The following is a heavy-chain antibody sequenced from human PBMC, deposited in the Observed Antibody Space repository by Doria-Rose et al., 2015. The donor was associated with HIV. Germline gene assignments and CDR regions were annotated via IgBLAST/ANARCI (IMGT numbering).Heavy chain of an antibody. CDR2: INHSGST. CDR1: GGSFSGYY. Sequence: QVQLQESDAGLVKPSETLSLTCAVFGGSFSGYYWSWIRQPPGKGLEWIGEINHSGSTNYKTSLKSRVTISLDTPKTLSSLKLSSVTAADTAVYYCARGLLRGGWNDVDYYYGMDVWGQGTTVTVSS. CDR3: ARGLLRGGWNDVDYYYGMDV. D-gene: IGHD1-1*01. V-gene: IGHV4-34*01. J-gene: IGHJ6*02.